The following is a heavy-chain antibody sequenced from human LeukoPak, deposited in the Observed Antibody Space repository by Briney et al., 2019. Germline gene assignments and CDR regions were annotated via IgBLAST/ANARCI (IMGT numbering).Heavy chain of an antibody. V-gene: IGHV4-59*01. J-gene: IGHJ6*03. Sequence: SETLSLTCTVSGGSISSYYWGWIRQPPGKGLEWIGYIYYSGSTNYNPSLKSRVTISVDTSKNQFSLKLSSVTAADTAVYYCARTAGTFYDFWSGYYTLSYYYYYMDVWGKGTTVTVFS. D-gene: IGHD3-3*01. CDR3: ARTAGTFYDFWSGYYTLSYYYYYMDV. CDR1: GGSISSYY. CDR2: IYYSGST.